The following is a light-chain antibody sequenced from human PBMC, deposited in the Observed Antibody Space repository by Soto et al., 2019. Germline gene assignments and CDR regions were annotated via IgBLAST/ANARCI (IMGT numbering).Light chain of an antibody. CDR3: QVWDSSSDHV. CDR1: NIGSKS. J-gene: IGLJ1*01. CDR2: DDS. V-gene: IGLV3-21*02. Sequence: SYELTQPPSVSVAPGQTATITCGGNNIGSKSLHCYQQKPGQAPVLVVYDDSDRPSGLPERFSGSNSGNTATLTISRVEAGDEADYYCQVWDSSSDHVFGTGTKAPS.